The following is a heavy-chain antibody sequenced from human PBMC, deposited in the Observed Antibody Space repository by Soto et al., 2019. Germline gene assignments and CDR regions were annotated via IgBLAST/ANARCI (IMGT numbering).Heavy chain of an antibody. CDR1: GGSFSDFF. Sequence: SETLSLTCAVSGGSFSDFFWSWIRQSPGKGLEWIGEIVHSGNTHYNPSLKSRATISVDTSKSQFSLRLSSVTAADTAVYFCARCHYCSGTSCYTYLYYYTDVWGKGTTVTVSS. CDR2: IVHSGNT. D-gene: IGHD2-2*02. J-gene: IGHJ6*03. V-gene: IGHV4-34*12. CDR3: ARCHYCSGTSCYTYLYYYTDV.